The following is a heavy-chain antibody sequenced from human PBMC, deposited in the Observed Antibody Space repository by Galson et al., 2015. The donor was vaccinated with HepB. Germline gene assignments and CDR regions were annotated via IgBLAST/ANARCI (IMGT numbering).Heavy chain of an antibody. J-gene: IGHJ6*02. CDR3: ARDGDIITIFGVENYGMDV. CDR1: GFTFSSYA. V-gene: IGHV3-30*04. Sequence: SLRLSCAASGFTFSSYAMHWVRQAPGKGLEWVAVISYDGSNKYYANSVKGRFTISRDNSKNTLYLQMNSLRAEDTAVYYCARDGDIITIFGVENYGMDVWGQGTTVTVSS. D-gene: IGHD3-3*01. CDR2: ISYDGSNK.